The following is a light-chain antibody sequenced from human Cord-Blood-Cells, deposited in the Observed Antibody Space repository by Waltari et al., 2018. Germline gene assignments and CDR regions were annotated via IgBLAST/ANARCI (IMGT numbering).Light chain of an antibody. J-gene: IGKJ1*01. CDR2: AAS. CDR3: QQLNSYPRT. CDR1: QGISSY. Sequence: DIQLTQSPSFLSASVGDRAPITCRASQGISSYLAWYQQKPGKAPKLLIYAASTLQSGVPTRFSGSGSETEFTLTISSLQPEDFATDYCQQLNSYPRTFGQGTKVEIK. V-gene: IGKV1-9*01.